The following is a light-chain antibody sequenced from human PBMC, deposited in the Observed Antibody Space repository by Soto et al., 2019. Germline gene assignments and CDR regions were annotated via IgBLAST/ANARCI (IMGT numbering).Light chain of an antibody. J-gene: IGKJ1*01. CDR1: QSGSNN. V-gene: IGKV3-15*01. Sequence: EIVMTQSPATRSVSPGERATLSCRASQSGSNNLAGYQKNPGQAPRLLIYGASTRAPCIPVRCSGSGSGAELTHPISSLQSEDFAVYYCHRYNNWWTFGQGTRVELK. CDR2: GAS. CDR3: HRYNNWWT.